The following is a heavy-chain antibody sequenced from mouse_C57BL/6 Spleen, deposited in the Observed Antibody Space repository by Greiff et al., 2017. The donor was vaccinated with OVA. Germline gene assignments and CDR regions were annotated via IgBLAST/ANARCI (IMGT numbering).Heavy chain of an antibody. CDR1: VYPFTEST. Sequence: VQLQPSVAELLKPGASVQLSCPASVYPFTESTLHWVLPSSGPGLAWIGWFYPGSGSIKYNEKFKDKATLTADKSSSTVYMELSRLTSEDSAVYFCARHGNYYGSSYWYFDVWGTGTTVTVSS. CDR2: FYPGSGSI. D-gene: IGHD1-1*01. V-gene: IGHV1-62-2*01. J-gene: IGHJ1*03. CDR3: ARHGNYYGSSYWYFDV.